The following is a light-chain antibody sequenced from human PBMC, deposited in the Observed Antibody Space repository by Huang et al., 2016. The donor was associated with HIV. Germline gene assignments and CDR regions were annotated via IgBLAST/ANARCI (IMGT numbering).Light chain of an antibody. J-gene: IGKJ1*01. V-gene: IGKV1-39*01. CDR3: QQSHSSSAWT. CDR2: GAS. Sequence: DIQMTQSPSSLSASIGDRVTLTCRAGQNIHRYLNWYQQKPGKAPKLLSFGASNLHSGVPSRFSGSGSGTDFILTINSLQPEDFATYYCQQSHSSSAWTFGQGTRVEIK. CDR1: QNIHRY.